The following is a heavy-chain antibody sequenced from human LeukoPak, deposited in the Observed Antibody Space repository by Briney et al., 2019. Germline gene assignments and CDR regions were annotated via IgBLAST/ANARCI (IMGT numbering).Heavy chain of an antibody. V-gene: IGHV3-21*04. Sequence: PGGSLRLSCAASGFTFSSYSMNWVRQAPGKGLVWVSSISSSSSYIYYADSVKGRFTISRDNSKNTLYLQMNSLRAEDTAVYYCGTRELRLGEFSAFDYWGQGTLVTVSS. CDR2: ISSSSSYI. D-gene: IGHD3-16*01. J-gene: IGHJ4*02. CDR3: GTRELRLGEFSAFDY. CDR1: GFTFSSYS.